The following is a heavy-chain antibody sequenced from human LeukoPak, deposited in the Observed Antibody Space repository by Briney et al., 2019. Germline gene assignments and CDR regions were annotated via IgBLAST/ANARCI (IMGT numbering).Heavy chain of an antibody. CDR3: ARVDIAAAGDFDY. D-gene: IGHD6-13*01. J-gene: IGHJ4*02. V-gene: IGHV3-21*01. CDR1: GFTFSSYS. CDR2: ISSSSSYI. Sequence: SGGSLRLSCAASGFTFSSYSMNWVRQAPGKGLEWVSSISSSSSYIYYADSVKGRFTISRDNAKNPLYLQMNSLRAEDTAVYYCARVDIAAAGDFDYWGQGTLVTVSS.